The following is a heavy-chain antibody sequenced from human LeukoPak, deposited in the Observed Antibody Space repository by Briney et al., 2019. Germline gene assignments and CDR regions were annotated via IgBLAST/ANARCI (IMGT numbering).Heavy chain of an antibody. Sequence: GGSLRLSCAASGFTFSSYSMNWVRQAPGKGLEWVSSISSSSYIYYADSVKGRFTISRDNAKNSLYLQMNSLRAEDTAVYYCARGNDILTGPLGYWGQGTLVTVSS. CDR1: GFTFSSYS. D-gene: IGHD3-9*01. V-gene: IGHV3-21*01. CDR2: ISSSSYI. J-gene: IGHJ4*02. CDR3: ARGNDILTGPLGY.